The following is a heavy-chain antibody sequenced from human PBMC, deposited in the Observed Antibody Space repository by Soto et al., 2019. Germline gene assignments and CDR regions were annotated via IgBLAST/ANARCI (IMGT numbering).Heavy chain of an antibody. J-gene: IGHJ4*02. CDR2: ISARGGSL. V-gene: IGHV3-23*01. Sequence: EVQLLESGGGLVQPGGSLRLSCAASGFSFSSYAMVWVRQAPGKGLEWVSVISARGGSLYFADSVKGRFTISRDNSKNVLSLEMNSLRAEATASYFCAKGSIEYRASVDNWGQGTMVVVSS. D-gene: IGHD5-12*01. CDR3: AKGSIEYRASVDN. CDR1: GFSFSSYA.